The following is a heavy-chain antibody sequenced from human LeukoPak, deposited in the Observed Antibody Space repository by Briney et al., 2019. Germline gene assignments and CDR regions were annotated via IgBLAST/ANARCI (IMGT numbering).Heavy chain of an antibody. J-gene: IGHJ4*02. CDR3: AKDRETTASGTFDY. V-gene: IGHV3-21*03. Sequence: GGSLRLSCAASGFTFSSYSMNWVRQAPGKGLEWVSSISSSSSYRYYADSVKGRFTISRDNAKNSLYLQMNSLRAEDTGVYYCAKDRETTASGTFDYWGQGTLVTASS. CDR1: GFTFSSYS. CDR2: ISSSSSYR. D-gene: IGHD6-13*01.